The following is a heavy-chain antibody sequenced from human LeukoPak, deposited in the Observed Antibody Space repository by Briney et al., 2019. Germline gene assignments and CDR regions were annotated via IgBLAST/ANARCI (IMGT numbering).Heavy chain of an antibody. CDR1: GGSISSYY. D-gene: IGHD6-13*01. V-gene: IGHV4-59*12. CDR3: ARGRLLRWVIAAAGTGWFDP. CDR2: IYYSGST. J-gene: IGHJ5*02. Sequence: PSETLSLTCTVSGGSISSYYWSWIRQPPGKGLEWIGYIYYSGSTNYNPSLKSRVTISVDTSKNQFSLKLSSVTAADTAVYYCARGRLLRWVIAAAGTGWFDPWGQGTLVTVSS.